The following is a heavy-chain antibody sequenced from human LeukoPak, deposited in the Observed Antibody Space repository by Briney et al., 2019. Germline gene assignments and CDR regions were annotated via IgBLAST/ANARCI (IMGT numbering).Heavy chain of an antibody. CDR2: INPNSGGT. V-gene: IGHV1-2*02. CDR1: GYTFTNYG. J-gene: IGHJ3*02. D-gene: IGHD3-10*01. CDR3: ARDTYYYGSGIVDAFDI. Sequence: GASVKVSCKASGYTFTNYGISWVRQAPGQGLEWMGWINPNSGGTNYAQKFQGRVTMTRDTSISTAYMELSRLRSDDTAVYYCARDTYYYGSGIVDAFDIWGQGTMVTVSS.